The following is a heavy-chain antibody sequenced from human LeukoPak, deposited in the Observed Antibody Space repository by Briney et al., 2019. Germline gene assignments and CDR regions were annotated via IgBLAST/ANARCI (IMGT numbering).Heavy chain of an antibody. J-gene: IGHJ6*03. D-gene: IGHD3-3*01. CDR2: IIPIFGTA. Sequence: ASVKVSCKASGGTFSRYAISWVRQAPGQGLEWMGGIIPIFGTANYAQKFQGRVTITTDESTSTAYMELSSLRSEDTAVYYCARVKGVVISGYYYYYMDVWGKGTTVTVSS. CDR1: GGTFSRYA. CDR3: ARVKGVVISGYYYYYMDV. V-gene: IGHV1-69*05.